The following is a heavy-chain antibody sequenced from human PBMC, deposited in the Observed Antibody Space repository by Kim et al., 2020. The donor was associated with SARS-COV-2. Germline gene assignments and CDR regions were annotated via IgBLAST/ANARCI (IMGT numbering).Heavy chain of an antibody. CDR2: ISSSSSTI. CDR1: GFTFSSYS. CDR3: ALIVVVVAATPARKYGMDV. J-gene: IGHJ6*02. Sequence: GGSLRLSCAASGFTFSSYSMNWVRQAPGKGLEWVSYISSSSSTIYYADSVKGRFTISRDNAKNSLYLQMNSLRDEDTAVYYCALIVVVVAATPARKYGMDVWGQGTTVTVSS. D-gene: IGHD2-15*01. V-gene: IGHV3-48*02.